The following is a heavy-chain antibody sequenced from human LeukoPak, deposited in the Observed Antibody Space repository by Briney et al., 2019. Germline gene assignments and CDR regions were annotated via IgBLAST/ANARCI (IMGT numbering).Heavy chain of an antibody. CDR1: GGSVDSTGCY. Sequence: SETLSLTCTVSGGSVDSTGCYWGWLRQPPGKGLEWIGSAYYTGEIYSPPSLKSRVTISVDTSKNQFSLKLSSVTAADTAVYYCAGLVVPAAMNDYWGQGTLVTVSS. D-gene: IGHD2-2*01. CDR3: AGLVVPAAMNDY. J-gene: IGHJ4*02. CDR2: AYYTGEI. V-gene: IGHV4-39*01.